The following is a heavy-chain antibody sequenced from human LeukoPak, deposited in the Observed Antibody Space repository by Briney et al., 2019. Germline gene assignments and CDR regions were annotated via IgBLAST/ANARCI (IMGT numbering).Heavy chain of an antibody. CDR3: ARRRLTARRSDAFDI. V-gene: IGHV4-39*01. D-gene: IGHD6-6*01. Sequence: SETLSLTCTVSGGSISSTSYYWGWIRQPPGKGLEWIGSIYYSGSTYYNPSLKSRVTISVDTSKNQFSLKLNSVTAADTAVYYCARRRLTARRSDAFDIWGQGTMVTVSS. J-gene: IGHJ3*02. CDR2: IYYSGST. CDR1: GGSISSTSYY.